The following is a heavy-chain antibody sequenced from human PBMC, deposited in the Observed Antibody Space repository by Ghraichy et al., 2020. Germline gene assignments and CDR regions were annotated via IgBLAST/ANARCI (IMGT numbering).Heavy chain of an antibody. J-gene: IGHJ6*02. CDR2: IYSGGST. CDR1: GFTVSSNY. CDR3: ARDRYYYGMDV. V-gene: IGHV3-53*01. Sequence: GGSLRLSCAASGFTVSSNYMSWVRQAPGKGLEWVSVIYSGGSTYYADSVKGRFTISRDNSKNTLYLQMNSLRAEDTAVYYCARDRYYYGMDVWGQGTTVTVSS.